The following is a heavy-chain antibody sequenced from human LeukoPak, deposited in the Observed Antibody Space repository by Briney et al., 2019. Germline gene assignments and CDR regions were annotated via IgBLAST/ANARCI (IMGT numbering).Heavy chain of an antibody. J-gene: IGHJ4*02. D-gene: IGHD4-11*01. Sequence: GGSLRLSCAASGLTVSSNCMSWVRQAPGKGLEWVSFIYSGGNTYYADSVKGRFTISRDNAKNSLYLQMNSLRAEDTAVYYCARAHPGDYSDFQFDYWGQGTLVTVSS. CDR1: GLTVSSNC. CDR3: ARAHPGDYSDFQFDY. V-gene: IGHV3-53*01. CDR2: IYSGGNT.